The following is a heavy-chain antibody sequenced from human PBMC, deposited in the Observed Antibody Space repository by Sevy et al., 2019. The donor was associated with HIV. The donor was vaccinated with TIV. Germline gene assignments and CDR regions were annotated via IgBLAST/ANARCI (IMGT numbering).Heavy chain of an antibody. CDR2: TRNKANSYTT. CDR1: GFTFSDHY. V-gene: IGHV3-72*01. D-gene: IGHD3-10*01. Sequence: GGSLRLSCAASGFTFSDHYMDWVRQAPGKGLEWVGRTRNKANSYTTEYAASVKDRFTISRDDSKNSLYLQMNSLKTEDTAVYYCAREGWFGEFGAFDIWGQGTMVTVSS. J-gene: IGHJ3*02. CDR3: AREGWFGEFGAFDI.